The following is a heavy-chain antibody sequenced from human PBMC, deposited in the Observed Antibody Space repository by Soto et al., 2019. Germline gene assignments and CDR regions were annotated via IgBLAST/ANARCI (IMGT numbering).Heavy chain of an antibody. Sequence: PGGSLRLSCAASGFTFSSYAMSRVSRAQGKGLEWVSGISDAGDNTYYADSLKGRFSISRDNSRNTLFLQMNDLRAEDTAVYYCARAGPYNTSPKGYFGPWGQGVLVTVSS. CDR2: ISDAGDNT. J-gene: IGHJ5*02. CDR3: ARAGPYNTSPKGYFGP. V-gene: IGHV3-23*01. CDR1: GFTFSSYA. D-gene: IGHD1-20*01.